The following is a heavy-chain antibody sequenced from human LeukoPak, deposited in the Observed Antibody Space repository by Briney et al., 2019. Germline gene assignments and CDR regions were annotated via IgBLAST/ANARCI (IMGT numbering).Heavy chain of an antibody. V-gene: IGHV3-33*01. J-gene: IGHJ4*02. Sequence: PGGSLRLSCAASGFTFSSYGMHWVRQAPGKGLEWVAVIWYDGSNKYYGDSVKGRFTISRDNAKNSLYLQMNSLRAEDTAVYYCARDLRDYGGNFDYWGQGTLVTVSS. D-gene: IGHD4-23*01. CDR1: GFTFSSYG. CDR3: ARDLRDYGGNFDY. CDR2: IWYDGSNK.